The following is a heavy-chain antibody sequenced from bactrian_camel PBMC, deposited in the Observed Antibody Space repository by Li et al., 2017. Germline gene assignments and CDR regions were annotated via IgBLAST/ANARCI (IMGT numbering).Heavy chain of an antibody. V-gene: IGHV3S40*01. CDR2: ISGGGSNT. CDR1: GFILSNYG. CDR3: AAQVTSSGNCRPWLDLDY. Sequence: VQLVESGGGSVQAGGSLRLSCEVSGFILSNYGMSWVRQAPGKGFEWVSGISGGGSNTYYADSVKGRFTISRDNAKNIVYLQLNSLKTEDTAMYYCAAQVTSSGNCRPWLDLDYWGQGTQVTVS. D-gene: IGHD2*01. J-gene: IGHJ6*01.